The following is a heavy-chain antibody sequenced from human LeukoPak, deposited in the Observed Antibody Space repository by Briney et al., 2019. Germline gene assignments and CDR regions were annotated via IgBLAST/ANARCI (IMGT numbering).Heavy chain of an antibody. J-gene: IGHJ4*02. V-gene: IGHV4-59*08. Sequence: PSETLSLTCTVSGGSISSCYWSWIRQPPGKGLEWIAYIYYSGSTNYNPSLKSRVTISVDTSKNQFSLKLSSVTAADTAVYYCARHGGYDSSGYYFDYWGQGTLVTVSS. CDR1: GGSISSCY. D-gene: IGHD3-22*01. CDR3: ARHGGYDSSGYYFDY. CDR2: IYYSGST.